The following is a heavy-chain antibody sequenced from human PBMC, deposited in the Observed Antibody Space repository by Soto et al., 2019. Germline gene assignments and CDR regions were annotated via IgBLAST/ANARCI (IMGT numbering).Heavy chain of an antibody. Sequence: QVHLVQSGAEVKKPGASVKVSCKGSGYAFTTYGITWVRQAPGQGLEWMGWISAHNGNTNYAQKLQGRVTVTRDTCTSSAHTELRSLRSEDAAVYYCARGRYGDYWGQGALVTVSS. V-gene: IGHV1-18*01. CDR2: ISAHNGNT. CDR1: GYAFTTYG. D-gene: IGHD1-1*01. J-gene: IGHJ4*02. CDR3: ARGRYGDY.